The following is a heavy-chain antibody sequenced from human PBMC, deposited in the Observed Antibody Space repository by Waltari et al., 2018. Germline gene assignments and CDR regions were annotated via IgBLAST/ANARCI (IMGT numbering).Heavy chain of an antibody. CDR1: VGSISSSSYY. CDR3: ASSEDYYYYMDV. CDR2: IYYSGCT. Sequence: QLQLQESGPGLVKPSETLSLTCTVSVGSISSSSYYWGWTRQPPGKGLEWIGSIYYSGCTYYNPSLKSRVTISVDTSKNQFSLKLSSVTAADTAVYYCASSEDYYYYMDVWGKGTTVTVSS. J-gene: IGHJ6*03. V-gene: IGHV4-39*01. D-gene: IGHD3-10*01.